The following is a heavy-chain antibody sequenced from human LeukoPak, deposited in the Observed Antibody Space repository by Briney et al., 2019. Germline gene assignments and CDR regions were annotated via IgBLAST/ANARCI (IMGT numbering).Heavy chain of an antibody. CDR1: SGSISTSNYY. D-gene: IGHD6-19*01. Sequence: SETLSLTCTVSSGSISTSNYYWGWVRQPPGKALEWIGNIFYSGSTYYSPSLKSRVTISLDTSRNQFSLKLNSVTAADTAVYYCARLRDSGWYKSPLDYWGQGTLVTVSS. CDR2: IFYSGST. J-gene: IGHJ4*02. V-gene: IGHV4-39*07. CDR3: ARLRDSGWYKSPLDY.